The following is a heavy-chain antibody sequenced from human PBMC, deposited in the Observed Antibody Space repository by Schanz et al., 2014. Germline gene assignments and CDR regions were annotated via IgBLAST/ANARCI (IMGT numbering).Heavy chain of an antibody. CDR2: VWSDGNTK. CDR1: GFTFISYD. J-gene: IGHJ4*02. V-gene: IGHV3-33*01. Sequence: QAQLVESGGGVVQPGRSLRLSCVASGFTFISYDIHWVRQAPGKGPEWVALVWSDGNTKYYVDSVKGRFTISRDNSKDTLYLQMSGLTPEDTAVYYCARGPIPIQGVPMDFWGQGTLVTVSS. CDR3: ARGPIPIQGVPMDF. D-gene: IGHD3-10*01.